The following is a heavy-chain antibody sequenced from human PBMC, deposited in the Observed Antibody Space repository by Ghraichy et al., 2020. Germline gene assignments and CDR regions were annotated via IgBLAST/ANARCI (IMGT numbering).Heavy chain of an antibody. CDR1: GFTFTSYY. D-gene: IGHD6-13*01. Sequence: ASVKVSCKTSGFTFTSYYIIWVRQAPGQGLEWMGWISAYNGITNYAQMFQGRVTMTIDTSTSTAYMELMSLRSDDTAVYYCARGDQYSSSWYFDYWGQGTLVTVSS. V-gene: IGHV1-18*01. CDR2: ISAYNGIT. J-gene: IGHJ4*02. CDR3: ARGDQYSSSWYFDY.